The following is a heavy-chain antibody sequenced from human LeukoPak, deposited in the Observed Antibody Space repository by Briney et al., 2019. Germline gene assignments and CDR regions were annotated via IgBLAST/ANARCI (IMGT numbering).Heavy chain of an antibody. J-gene: IGHJ6*02. D-gene: IGHD3-3*01. CDR2: ISYDGSNK. Sequence: QAGGSLRLSCAASGFTFSSYAMHWVRQAPGKGLEWVAVISYDGSNKYYADSVKGRFTISRDNSKNTLYLQMNSLRAEDTAVYYCARDFLHDFWSGYFVYYYYGMDVWGQGTTVTVSS. CDR1: GFTFSSYA. V-gene: IGHV3-30-3*01. CDR3: ARDFLHDFWSGYFVYYYYGMDV.